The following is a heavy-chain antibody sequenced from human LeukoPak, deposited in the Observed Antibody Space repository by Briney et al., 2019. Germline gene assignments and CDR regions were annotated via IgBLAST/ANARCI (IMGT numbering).Heavy chain of an antibody. D-gene: IGHD3-10*01. V-gene: IGHV4-34*01. CDR1: GGSFSGYY. J-gene: IGHJ4*02. CDR2: INHSGST. CDR3: ARRNYYGSGSYYY. Sequence: SETLSLTCAVYGGSFSGYYWSWIRQPPGKGLEWIGEINHSGSTNYNPSRTSRVTISVDTTKNQFSLQLSSVTAADTAVYYCARRNYYGSGSYYYWGQGTLVTVSS.